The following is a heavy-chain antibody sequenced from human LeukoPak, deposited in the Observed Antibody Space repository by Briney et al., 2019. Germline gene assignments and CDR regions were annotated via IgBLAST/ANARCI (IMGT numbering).Heavy chain of an antibody. CDR2: ISAYNGNT. CDR1: GYTFTSYG. J-gene: IGHJ4*02. CDR3: ARTPVRDSSSSLDY. Sequence: ASVKVSCKASGYTFTSYGISWVRQAHGQGLEWMGWISAYNGNTNYAQKLQGGVTMTTDTSTTTAYMALRSLRSDDTAVYYCARTPVRDSSSSLDYWGQGTLVTVSS. D-gene: IGHD6-6*01. V-gene: IGHV1-18*01.